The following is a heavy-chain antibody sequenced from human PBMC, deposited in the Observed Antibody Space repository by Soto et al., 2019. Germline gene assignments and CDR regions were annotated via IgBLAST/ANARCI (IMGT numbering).Heavy chain of an antibody. D-gene: IGHD2-21*01. Sequence: QVQLRESGPGLVKPSETLSLTCTVSGGSVSSGSYYWSWIRQPPGKGLEWIGYIYYSGSTNYNPSLKSRVTISVDTSKNQFSLKLSSVTAADTAVYYCAREGEEVRWFDPWGQGTLVTVSS. J-gene: IGHJ5*02. CDR1: GGSVSSGSYY. V-gene: IGHV4-61*01. CDR2: IYYSGST. CDR3: AREGEEVRWFDP.